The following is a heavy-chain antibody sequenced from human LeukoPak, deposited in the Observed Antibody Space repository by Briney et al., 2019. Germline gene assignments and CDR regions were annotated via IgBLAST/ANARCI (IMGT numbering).Heavy chain of an antibody. J-gene: IGHJ5*02. V-gene: IGHV1-18*01. CDR2: ISGYNGYT. CDR1: GYNFTNYG. D-gene: IGHD3-22*01. CDR3: GCEEAHYSSGYYPIWFDG. Sequence: GASVKVSYKASGYNFTNYGISWVRQAPGQGLEWMGWISGYNGYTHYANNHQGRVTMTTDTSTSTAYMELRSLRSDDTAVYYCGCEEAHYSSGYYPIWFDGWGQGTLVTVSS.